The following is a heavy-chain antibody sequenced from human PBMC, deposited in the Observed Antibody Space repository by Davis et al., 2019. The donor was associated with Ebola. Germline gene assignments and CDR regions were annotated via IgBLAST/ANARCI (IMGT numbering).Heavy chain of an antibody. V-gene: IGHV3-7*03. Sequence: PGGSLRLSCAASGLTFSSYWMSWVRQAPGKGLEWVANIRQDGNEMYYVDSVKGRFTISRDNARNSLYLQMNSLRAEDTAIYYCAKGNSELYCSSTSCLQTADAFNIWGQGTMVTVSS. J-gene: IGHJ3*02. CDR1: GLTFSSYW. CDR3: AKGNSELYCSSTSCLQTADAFNI. CDR2: IRQDGNEM. D-gene: IGHD2-2*01.